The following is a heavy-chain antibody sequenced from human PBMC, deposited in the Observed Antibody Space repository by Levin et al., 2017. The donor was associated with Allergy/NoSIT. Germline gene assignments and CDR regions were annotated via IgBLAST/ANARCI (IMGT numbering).Heavy chain of an antibody. CDR2: ITSDGSGI. J-gene: IGHJ4*02. CDR1: GFMFRSYW. CDR3: VRGAGGLDH. Sequence: GGSLRLSCAASGFMFRSYWMHWVRQVPGKGLVWVSHITSDGSGISYVDSVKGRFTISRDNTKNTLYLQMSSLRDEDTALYYCVRGAGGLDHWGQRALVVVS. V-gene: IGHV3-74*01. D-gene: IGHD3-16*01.